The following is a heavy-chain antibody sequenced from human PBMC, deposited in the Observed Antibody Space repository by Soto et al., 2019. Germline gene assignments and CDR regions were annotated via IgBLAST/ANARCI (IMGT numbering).Heavy chain of an antibody. D-gene: IGHD2-15*01. CDR1: GYTFTSYD. Sequence: QVQLVQSGAEVKKPGASVKVSCKASGYTFTSYDINWVRQAAGQGLEWIEWMNPNSGKAVYAQKFQGRVTMAGNTSISTAYMEVSSLRSDDTAVYFCARGLVVVSATYWYFDLWGRGTLVTVSS. J-gene: IGHJ2*01. CDR2: MNPNSGKA. V-gene: IGHV1-8*01. CDR3: ARGLVVVSATYWYFDL.